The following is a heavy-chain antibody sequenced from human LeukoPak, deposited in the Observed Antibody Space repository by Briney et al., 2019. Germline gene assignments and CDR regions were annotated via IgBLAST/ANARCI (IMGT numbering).Heavy chain of an antibody. V-gene: IGHV1-2*02. CDR2: INPNSGGT. J-gene: IGHJ4*02. Sequence: ASVKASCKASGYTFTGYYMHWVRQAPGQGLEWMGWINPNSGGTNYAQKFQGRVTMTRDTSISTAYMELSRLRSDDTAVYYCARVKYSSSWEDDYWGQGTLVTVSS. CDR1: GYTFTGYY. CDR3: ARVKYSSSWEDDY. D-gene: IGHD6-13*01.